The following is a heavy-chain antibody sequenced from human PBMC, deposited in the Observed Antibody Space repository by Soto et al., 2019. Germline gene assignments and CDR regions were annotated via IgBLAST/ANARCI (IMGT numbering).Heavy chain of an antibody. CDR3: AKDKYYYDSSGYFDY. J-gene: IGHJ4*02. CDR1: GFTVSSNY. V-gene: IGHV3-53*05. D-gene: IGHD3-22*01. CDR2: IYSGGST. Sequence: GGSLRLSCAASGFTVSSNYMSWVRQAPGKGLEWVSVIYSGGSTYYADSVKGRFTISRDNSKNTLYLQMNSLRAEDTAVYYCAKDKYYYDSSGYFDYWGQGTLVTVSS.